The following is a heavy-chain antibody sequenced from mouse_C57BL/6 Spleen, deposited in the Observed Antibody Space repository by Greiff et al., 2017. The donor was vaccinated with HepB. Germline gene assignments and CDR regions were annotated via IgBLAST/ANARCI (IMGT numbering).Heavy chain of an antibody. CDR2: IDPSDSYT. V-gene: IGHV1-59*01. D-gene: IGHD1-1*01. Sequence: QVQLQQPGAELVRPGTSVKLSCKASGYTFTSYWMHWVKQRPGQGLEWIGVIDPSDSYTNYNQKFKGKATLTVDTSSSTAYMQLSSLTSEDSAVYHCAREDYGSGYEYLDVWGTGPRSPSPQ. J-gene: IGHJ1*03. CDR3: AREDYGSGYEYLDV. CDR1: GYTFTSYW.